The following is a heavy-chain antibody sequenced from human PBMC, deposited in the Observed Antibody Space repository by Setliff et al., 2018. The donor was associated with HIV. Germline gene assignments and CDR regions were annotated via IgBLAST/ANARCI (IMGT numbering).Heavy chain of an antibody. V-gene: IGHV4-59*01. J-gene: IGHJ4*02. D-gene: IGHD2-21*01. CDR3: ARVHPYDATAYYSSFES. CDR2: ISHTGST. Sequence: NPSETLSLTCSVSNGSINGYYWTWIRQPPGKGLEWIGYISHTGSTNFNPSLKSRVSMSVDLSKNQFSLHLVSVTAADTAVYFCARVHPYDATAYYSSFESWGPGILVTVSS. CDR1: NGSINGYY.